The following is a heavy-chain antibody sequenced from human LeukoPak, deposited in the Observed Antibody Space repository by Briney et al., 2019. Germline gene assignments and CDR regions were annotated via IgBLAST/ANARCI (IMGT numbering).Heavy chain of an antibody. Sequence: SVKVSCKASGGTFSSYAISWVRQAPGQGLEWMGGIIPIFGTANYAQKFQGSVTITADESTSTAYMELSSLRSEDTAVYYCARDLGVVVVAGDAFDIWGQGTMVTVSS. CDR1: GGTFSSYA. V-gene: IGHV1-69*13. CDR3: ARDLGVVVVAGDAFDI. J-gene: IGHJ3*02. CDR2: IIPIFGTA. D-gene: IGHD2-15*01.